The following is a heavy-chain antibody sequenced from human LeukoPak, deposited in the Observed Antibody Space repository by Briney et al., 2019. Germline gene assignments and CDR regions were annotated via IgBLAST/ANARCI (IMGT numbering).Heavy chain of an antibody. V-gene: IGHV4-34*01. CDR2: INHSGST. D-gene: IGHD3-22*01. CDR1: GGSISSYY. J-gene: IGHJ4*02. Sequence: PSETLSLTCTVSGGSISSYYWSWIRQPPGKGLEWIGEINHSGSTNYNPSLKSRVTISVDTSKNQFSLKLSSVTAADTAVYYCARVPRGYSYYFDYWGQGTLVTVSS. CDR3: ARVPRGYSYYFDY.